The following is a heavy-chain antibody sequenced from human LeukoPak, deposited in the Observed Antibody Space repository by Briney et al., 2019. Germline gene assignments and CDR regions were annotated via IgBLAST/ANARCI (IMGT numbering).Heavy chain of an antibody. CDR2: IIPIFGTA. Sequence: ASVKVSCKASGGTFSSYAISWVRQAPGQGLEWMGGIIPIFGTANYAQKFQGRVTITADESTSTAYVELSSLRSEDTAVYYCATIPREGYDFWSAYYYYYMDVWGKGTTVTVSS. V-gene: IGHV1-69*01. CDR1: GGTFSSYA. D-gene: IGHD3-3*01. J-gene: IGHJ6*03. CDR3: ATIPREGYDFWSAYYYYYMDV.